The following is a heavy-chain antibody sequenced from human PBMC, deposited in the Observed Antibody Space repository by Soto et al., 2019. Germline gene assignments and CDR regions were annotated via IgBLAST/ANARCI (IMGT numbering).Heavy chain of an antibody. CDR3: TRMGPVTYFDY. D-gene: IGHD1-26*01. J-gene: IGHJ4*02. Sequence: EVQLLESGGGLVQPGGSLRLSCAASGFTFSSYAISWVRQAPGKGLELVSVISGSGDSTYYADSVKGPFTISRDNSKNTLYLRVTSLRAEDTAVYYCTRMGPVTYFDYWGQGTLVTVSS. CDR2: ISGSGDST. V-gene: IGHV3-23*01. CDR1: GFTFSSYA.